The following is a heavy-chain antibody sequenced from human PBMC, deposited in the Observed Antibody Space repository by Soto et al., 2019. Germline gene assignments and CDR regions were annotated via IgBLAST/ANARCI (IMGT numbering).Heavy chain of an antibody. CDR1: GFTFSSYW. D-gene: IGHD3-10*01. Sequence: GGSLRLSCAASGFTFSSYWMHWVRQAPGKGLVWVSRINSDGSSTSYADSVKGRFTISRDNAKSTLYLQMNSLRAKDTAVYYCARDGVTMVRGVIITPLGYYGMDVWGQGTTVTVSS. J-gene: IGHJ6*02. V-gene: IGHV3-74*01. CDR3: ARDGVTMVRGVIITPLGYYGMDV. CDR2: INSDGSST.